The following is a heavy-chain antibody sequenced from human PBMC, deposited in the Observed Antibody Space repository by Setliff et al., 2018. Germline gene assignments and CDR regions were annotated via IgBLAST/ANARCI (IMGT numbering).Heavy chain of an antibody. J-gene: IGHJ4*02. CDR1: GGSIISSTYN. D-gene: IGHD3-22*01. Sequence: SETLSLTCSVSGGSIISSTYNWGWIRQPPGXGXXXXXXXXXXGTTYYNPSLXXRVTISVDTSKNQLSLKLASVTAADTAVYYCARRDSTGYYGYSFDFWGQGTLVTVSS. CDR2: XXXXGTT. CDR3: ARRDSTGYYGYSFDF. V-gene: IGHV4-39*01.